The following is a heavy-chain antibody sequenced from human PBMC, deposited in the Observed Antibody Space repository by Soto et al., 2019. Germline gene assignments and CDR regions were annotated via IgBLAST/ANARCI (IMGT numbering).Heavy chain of an antibody. J-gene: IGHJ6*02. CDR3: ARGSWGGDGIDV. Sequence: GSLRLSCAASGFIFSTYIINWVRQAPGKGLEWVASISSSSRDIFYADSVKARFTISRDNANSSVDLQMNSLRVGDTAIYYCARGSWGGDGIDVWGQGTTVTVSS. CDR1: GFIFSTYI. D-gene: IGHD3-16*01. V-gene: IGHV3-21*01. CDR2: ISSSSRDI.